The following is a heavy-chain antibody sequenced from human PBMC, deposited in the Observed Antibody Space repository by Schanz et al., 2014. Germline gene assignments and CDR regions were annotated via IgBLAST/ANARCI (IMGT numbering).Heavy chain of an antibody. CDR1: GFTYSSYW. V-gene: IGHV3-21*01. CDR3: ARDRDAGGYDS. CDR2: ISNGGGYI. D-gene: IGHD2-8*02. J-gene: IGHJ5*01. Sequence: EVELVESGGGLVQPGGSLRLSCAASGFTYSSYWMHWVRQAPGKGLEWVSSISNGGGYIYYADSVKGRFTISRDNAKNSVYLQMHSLRAEDTALYYCARDRDAGGYDSWGQGTLVTVSS.